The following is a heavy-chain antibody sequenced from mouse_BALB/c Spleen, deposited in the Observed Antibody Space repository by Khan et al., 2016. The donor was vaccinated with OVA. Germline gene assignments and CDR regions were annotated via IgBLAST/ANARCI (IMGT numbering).Heavy chain of an antibody. D-gene: IGHD4-1*01. V-gene: IGHV1S136*01. CDR1: GYIFTNYV. Sequence: EVQLQQSGPELVKPGASVKMSCKASGYIFTNYVLHWVKQKPGQGLEWIGYINPYNAVTKYNEKFKGQATLASDKSSIPAYMELSSLTSEDSAVYYCARGNWQSYYFDYWGQGTTLTLAS. CDR2: INPYNAVT. J-gene: IGHJ2*01. CDR3: ARGNWQSYYFDY.